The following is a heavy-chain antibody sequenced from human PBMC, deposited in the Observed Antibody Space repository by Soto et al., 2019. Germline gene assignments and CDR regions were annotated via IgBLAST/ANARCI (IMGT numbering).Heavy chain of an antibody. V-gene: IGHV4-28*01. D-gene: IGHD6-13*01. CDR2: IYYSGST. J-gene: IGHJ5*02. CDR3: ARRAAGSQWFDP. Sequence: PSETLSLTCAVSGYSISSSNWWGWIRQPPGKGLEWIGHIYYSGSTHYNPSLKSRVTISVDTSKNQFSLKLSSVTAADTAVYYCARRAAGSQWFDPWGQGALVTVSS. CDR1: GYSISSSNW.